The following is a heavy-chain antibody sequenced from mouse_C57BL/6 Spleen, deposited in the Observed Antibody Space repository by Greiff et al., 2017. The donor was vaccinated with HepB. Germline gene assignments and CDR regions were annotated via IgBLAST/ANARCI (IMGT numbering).Heavy chain of an antibody. V-gene: IGHV1-69*01. CDR2: IDPSYSYT. D-gene: IGHD3-1*01. J-gene: IGHJ1*03. CDR1: GYTFTSYW. CDR3: ASLGRDWYFDV. Sequence: VQLQQPGAELVMPGASVKLSCKASGYTFTSYWMHWVKQRPGQGLEWIGEIDPSYSYTNYNQKFKGKSTLTVDKSSSTAYMQLSSLTSEDSAVYYCASLGRDWYFDVWGTGTTVTVSS.